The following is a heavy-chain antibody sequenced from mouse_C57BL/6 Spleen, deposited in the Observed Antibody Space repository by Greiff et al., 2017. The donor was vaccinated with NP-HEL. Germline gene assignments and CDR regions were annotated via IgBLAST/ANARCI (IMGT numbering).Heavy chain of an antibody. CDR1: GYTFTDYN. CDR3: ARRRTWGSFAY. J-gene: IGHJ3*01. V-gene: IGHV1-18*01. Sequence: VQLQQSGPELVKPGASVKIPCKASGYTFTDYNMDWVKQSHGKSLEWIGDINPNNGGNIYNQKFKGKATLTVDKSSSTAYMELRSLTSEDSAVYYCARRRTWGSFAYWGQGTLVTVSA. CDR2: INPNNGGN.